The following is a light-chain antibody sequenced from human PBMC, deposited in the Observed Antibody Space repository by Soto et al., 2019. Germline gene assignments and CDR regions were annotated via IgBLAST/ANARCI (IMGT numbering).Light chain of an antibody. Sequence: IVLTQSPDTLSLSPGERATLSCRASQSVSSSYAAWYQQKPGQAPRLLINGASSRATGLPDRFSGSGSGTDFTLTISRLEPEDLAVYYCQQYGSSSGTFGQGTKV. CDR3: QQYGSSSGT. J-gene: IGKJ1*01. V-gene: IGKV3-20*01. CDR2: GAS. CDR1: QSVSSSY.